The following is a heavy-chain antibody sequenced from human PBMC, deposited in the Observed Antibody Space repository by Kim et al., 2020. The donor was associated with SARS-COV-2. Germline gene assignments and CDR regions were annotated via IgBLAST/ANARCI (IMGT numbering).Heavy chain of an antibody. V-gene: IGHV3-9*01. CDR1: GFTFDDYA. J-gene: IGHJ6*02. D-gene: IGHD2-15*01. Sequence: GGSLRLSCAASGFTFDDYAMHWVRQAPGKGLEWVSGISWNSGSIGYADSVKGRFTISRDNAKNSLYLQMNSLRAEDTALYYCAKDMSPDIVVVVAATFYGMDVWGQGTTVTVSS. CDR3: AKDMSPDIVVVVAATFYGMDV. CDR2: ISWNSGSI.